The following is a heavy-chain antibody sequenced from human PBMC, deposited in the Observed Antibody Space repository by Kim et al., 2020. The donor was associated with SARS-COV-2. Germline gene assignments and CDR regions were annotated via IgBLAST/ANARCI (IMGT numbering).Heavy chain of an antibody. Sequence: GGSLRLSCAASGFTFDDYTMHWVRQAPGKGLEWVSLISWDGGSTYYADSVKGRFTISRDNSKNSLYLQMNSLRTEDTALYYCAKGDYYDSSGYASFDYWGQGTLVTVSS. CDR3: AKGDYYDSSGYASFDY. CDR2: ISWDGGST. CDR1: GFTFDDYT. V-gene: IGHV3-43*01. D-gene: IGHD3-22*01. J-gene: IGHJ4*02.